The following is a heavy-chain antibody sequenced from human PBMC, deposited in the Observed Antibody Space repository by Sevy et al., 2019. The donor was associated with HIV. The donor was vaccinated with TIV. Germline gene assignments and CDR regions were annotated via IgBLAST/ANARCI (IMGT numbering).Heavy chain of an antibody. CDR2: IKKDGSVK. CDR3: ARWRGAQSEFDY. CDR1: GFTFSSYW. J-gene: IGHJ4*02. V-gene: IGHV3-7*01. D-gene: IGHD3-3*01. Sequence: GGSLRPSCAASGFTFSSYWMSWVRQAPGKGLEWVADIKKDGSVKLYADAVKGRFTISRDNAENSVDLQMKSLRAEDTAVYFCARWRGAQSEFDYWGQGTRVTVSS.